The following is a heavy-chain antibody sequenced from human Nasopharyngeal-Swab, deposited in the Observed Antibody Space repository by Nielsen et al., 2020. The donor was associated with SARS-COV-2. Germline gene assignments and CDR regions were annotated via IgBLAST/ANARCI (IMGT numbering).Heavy chain of an antibody. Sequence: ASVKVSCKASGYTFTSYDMNWVRQAPGQGLEWMGWISAYNGNTNYAQKLQGRVTMTTDTSTSTAYMELRSLRSDDTAVYYCARSSPLTIFGVVDYWGQGTLVTVSS. J-gene: IGHJ4*02. D-gene: IGHD3-3*01. CDR1: GYTFTSYD. V-gene: IGHV1-18*01. CDR2: ISAYNGNT. CDR3: ARSSPLTIFGVVDY.